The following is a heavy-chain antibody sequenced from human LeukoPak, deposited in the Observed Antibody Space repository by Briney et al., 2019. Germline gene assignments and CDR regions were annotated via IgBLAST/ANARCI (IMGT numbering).Heavy chain of an antibody. V-gene: IGHV3-30*03. D-gene: IGHD5-12*01. Sequence: GGSLRLSCAASGFTFNSYGMHWVRQAPGKGLEWVAVISYDGSNKYYVDSVKGRFTISRDNSKNTLYLQMNSLRVEDTAVYYCAIESTITEDYWGQGTLVTVSS. J-gene: IGHJ4*02. CDR2: ISYDGSNK. CDR3: AIESTITEDY. CDR1: GFTFNSYG.